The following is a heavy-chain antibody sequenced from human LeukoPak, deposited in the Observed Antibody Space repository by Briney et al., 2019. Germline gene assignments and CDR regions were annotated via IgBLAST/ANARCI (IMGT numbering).Heavy chain of an antibody. CDR3: ARGGVGATTYVWFDP. CDR2: INPSGGST. D-gene: IGHD1-26*01. Sequence: GASVTVSFKASGYTFTNYYIHWVRQAPGQGLECMGLINPSGGSTSYAQKFQGRVTMTRDMSTSTVYMELSSLRSEDTAVYYCARGGVGATTYVWFDPWGQGTLVTVSS. J-gene: IGHJ5*02. CDR1: GYTFTNYY. V-gene: IGHV1-46*01.